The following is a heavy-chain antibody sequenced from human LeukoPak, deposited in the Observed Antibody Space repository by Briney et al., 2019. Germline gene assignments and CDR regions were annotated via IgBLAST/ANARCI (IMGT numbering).Heavy chain of an antibody. CDR2: ISSSGSTI. V-gene: IGHV3-48*04. D-gene: IGHD3-10*01. Sequence: GGSLRLSCAASGFTFSSYSMNWVRQAPGKGLEWVSYISSSGSTIYYADSVKGRFTISRDNAKNSLYLQMNSLRAEDTAVYYCARARLQTTLLWFGELIDYWGQGTLVTVSS. CDR1: GFTFSSYS. J-gene: IGHJ4*02. CDR3: ARARLQTTLLWFGELIDY.